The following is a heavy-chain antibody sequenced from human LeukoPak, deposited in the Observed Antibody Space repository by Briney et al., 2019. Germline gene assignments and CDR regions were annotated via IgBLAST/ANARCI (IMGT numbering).Heavy chain of an antibody. CDR3: AREGTSRTHLNWFDP. V-gene: IGHV4-59*01. Sequence: SKTLSLTCTVSGGSISSYHWSWIRQPPGKGLEWIGHIYGSGSTYYKPSLKSRVTFSVDTSKNQFSLKLSSVTAADTAVYYCAREGTSRTHLNWFDPWGQGTLVTVSS. CDR2: IYGSGST. D-gene: IGHD2-2*01. J-gene: IGHJ5*02. CDR1: GGSISSYH.